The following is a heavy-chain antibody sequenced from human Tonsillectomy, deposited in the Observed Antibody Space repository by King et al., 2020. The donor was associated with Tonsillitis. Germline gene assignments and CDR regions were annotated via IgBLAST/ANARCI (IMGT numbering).Heavy chain of an antibody. CDR2: IYRAGST. CDR1: GFSVSSSY. J-gene: IGHJ4*02. D-gene: IGHD3-16*01. CDR3: ARGVPFDY. Sequence: VQLVESGGGLVQPGESLRLSCAASGFSVSSSYMSWVRQAPGKGLEWVSVIYRAGSTYYADSVKGRFTISRDNSKNTLYLQMNSLRAEDTAVYYCARGVPFDYWGQGTLVTVSS. V-gene: IGHV3-66*01.